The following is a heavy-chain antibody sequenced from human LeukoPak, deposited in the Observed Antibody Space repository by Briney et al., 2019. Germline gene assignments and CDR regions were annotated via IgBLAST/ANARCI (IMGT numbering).Heavy chain of an antibody. V-gene: IGHV4-59*01. D-gene: IGHD6-19*01. CDR1: GGSISSYS. CDR2: IYYSGGT. CDR3: ARKGSSGWYFDF. Sequence: PSETLSLTXTVSGGSISSYSWTWIRQPPGKGLEWIGYIYYSGGTNYNPSLKSRVTISVDTSKNQFSLKLSSVTAADTAVYYCARKGSSGWYFDFWGQGTLVTVSS. J-gene: IGHJ4*02.